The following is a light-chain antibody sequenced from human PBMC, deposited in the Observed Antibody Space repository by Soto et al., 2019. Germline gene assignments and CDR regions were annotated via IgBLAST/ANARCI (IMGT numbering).Light chain of an antibody. J-gene: IGKJ4*01. CDR3: QQRSNWPRLT. CDR2: DAS. CDR1: QNVSSY. Sequence: EIVLTQSPATLSLSPGERATLSCRASQNVSSYFAWYQQKPGQAPRLLIYDASNRAIGIPARFSGSGSGTDFTLTISSLQPEDFAVYFCQQRSNWPRLTFGGGTKVEI. V-gene: IGKV3-11*01.